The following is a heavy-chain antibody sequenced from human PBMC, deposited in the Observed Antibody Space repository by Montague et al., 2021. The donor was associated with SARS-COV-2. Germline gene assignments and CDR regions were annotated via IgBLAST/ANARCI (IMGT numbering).Heavy chain of an antibody. CDR3: ARLKPPYCSSTSCYSASWVDP. V-gene: IGHV4-39*01. D-gene: IGHD2-2*01. J-gene: IGHJ5*02. CDR2: IYYSGST. Sequence: SETLYLTCTVSGGSISSSSYYWGWIRQPPGKGLEWIGSIYYSGSTYYNPSLKSRVTISVDTSKNQFSLKLSSVTAADTAVYYCARLKPPYCSSTSCYSASWVDPWGQGTLVTVSS. CDR1: GGSISSSSYY.